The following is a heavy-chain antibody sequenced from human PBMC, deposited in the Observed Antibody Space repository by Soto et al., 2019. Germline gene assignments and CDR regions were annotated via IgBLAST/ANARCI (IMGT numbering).Heavy chain of an antibody. D-gene: IGHD6-19*01. CDR1: GFTFSSYA. Sequence: LRLSCAASGFTFSSYAMSWVRQAPGKGLEWVSAISGSGGSTYYADSVKGRFTISRDNSKNTLYLQMNSLRAEDTAVYYCAKDTSGWYGGFDYWGQGTLVTVSS. V-gene: IGHV3-23*01. CDR3: AKDTSGWYGGFDY. CDR2: ISGSGGST. J-gene: IGHJ4*02.